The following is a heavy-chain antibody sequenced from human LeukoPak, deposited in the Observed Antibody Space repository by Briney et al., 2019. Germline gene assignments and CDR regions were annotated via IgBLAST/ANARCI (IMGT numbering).Heavy chain of an antibody. V-gene: IGHV5-51*01. J-gene: IGHJ4*02. Sequence: GESLKISCKGSGYSFTSYHIAWVRQMPGEGLEWMGIIYPGDSETTYSPSFQGQVTISADKSIDTAYLQWTSLNVSDTATYYCARHLYRGRGRSSSDYWGQGTLVTVSS. CDR1: GYSFTSYH. D-gene: IGHD6-6*01. CDR2: IYPGDSET. CDR3: ARHLYRGRGRSSSDY.